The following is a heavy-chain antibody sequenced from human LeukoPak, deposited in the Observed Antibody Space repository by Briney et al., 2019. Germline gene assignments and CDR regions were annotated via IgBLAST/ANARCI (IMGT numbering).Heavy chain of an antibody. CDR2: ISYDGSNK. J-gene: IGHJ3*02. D-gene: IGHD3-22*01. V-gene: IGHV3-30*18. Sequence: PGRSLRLSCAASGFTFSSYGKHWVRQAPGKGLEWVAVISYDGSNKYYADSVKGRFTISRDNSKNTLYLQMNSLRAEDTAVYYCAKNWYYYDSSGYSHDAFDIWGQGTMVTVSS. CDR1: GFTFSSYG. CDR3: AKNWYYYDSSGYSHDAFDI.